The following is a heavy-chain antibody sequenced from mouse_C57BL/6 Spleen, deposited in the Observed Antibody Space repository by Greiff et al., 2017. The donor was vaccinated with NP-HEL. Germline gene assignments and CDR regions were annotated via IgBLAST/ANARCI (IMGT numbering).Heavy chain of an antibody. CDR2: IDPSDSET. CDR3: AREDYGSSRGFAY. Sequence: QVQLQQSGAELMKPGASVKLSCKASGYTFTSYWMHWVKQRPIQGLEWIGNIDPSDSETNYNQKFKDKATLTVDKSSSTAYMQLSSLTSEDSAVYYCAREDYGSSRGFAYWGQGTLVTVSA. D-gene: IGHD1-1*01. CDR1: GYTFTSYW. V-gene: IGHV1-52*01. J-gene: IGHJ3*01.